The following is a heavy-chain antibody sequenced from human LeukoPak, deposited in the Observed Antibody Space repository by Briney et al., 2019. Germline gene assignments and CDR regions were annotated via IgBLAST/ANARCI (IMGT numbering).Heavy chain of an antibody. CDR3: ARGDDYKSTLFDS. Sequence: PSETLSLTCAVYGGSFSGYYWSWIRQPPGKGLEWIGEINHSGSTNYNPSLKRRVTISLDTSKNQFSLKLSSVTAADTAVYYCARGDDYKSTLFDSWGQGTLVTVSS. V-gene: IGHV4-34*01. D-gene: IGHD5-24*01. J-gene: IGHJ5*01. CDR1: GGSFSGYY. CDR2: INHSGST.